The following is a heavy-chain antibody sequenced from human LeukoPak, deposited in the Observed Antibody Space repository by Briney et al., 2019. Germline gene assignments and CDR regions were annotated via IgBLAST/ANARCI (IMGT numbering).Heavy chain of an antibody. Sequence: PGGSLRLSCAASGFTFSGYWMPWVRQAPGKGLVWVSRINTDGSSTTYADSVKGRFTISRDNAKNTLYLQMNSLRVEDTAVYHCVRRHPPPSTSPTSYGMDVWGQGTTVTVSS. CDR3: VRRHPPPSTSPTSYGMDV. J-gene: IGHJ6*02. V-gene: IGHV3-74*01. CDR1: GFTFSGYW. D-gene: IGHD2-2*01. CDR2: INTDGSST.